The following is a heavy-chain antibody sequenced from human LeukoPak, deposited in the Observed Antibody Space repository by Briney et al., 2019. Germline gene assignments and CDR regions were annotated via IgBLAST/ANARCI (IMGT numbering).Heavy chain of an antibody. J-gene: IGHJ6*03. V-gene: IGHV4-4*02. CDR3: AREAHSGYYYYYMDV. CDR2: IYHSGST. Sequence: SSETLSLTCAVSGGSISSSNWWSWVRQPPGKGPEWIGEIYHSGSTNYNPSLKSRVTISVDKSKNQFSLQLSSVTAADTAVYYCAREAHSGYYYYYMDVWGKRPTVTVSS. D-gene: IGHD1-26*01. CDR1: GGSISSSNW.